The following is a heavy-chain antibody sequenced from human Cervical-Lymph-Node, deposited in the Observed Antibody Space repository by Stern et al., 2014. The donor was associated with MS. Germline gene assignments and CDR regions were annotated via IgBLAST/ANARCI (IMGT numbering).Heavy chain of an antibody. CDR2: ISSGGSYI. V-gene: IGHV3-21*01. CDR3: ARGRGGNYRYYFDY. Sequence: DVQLEESGGGLVKPGGSLRLSCAASGFTFSSYSMNWVRQAPGKGLEWVASISSGGSYIYHADFLKRRFSISRDNAKNSLYLQMNSLRAEDTAVYYCARGRGGNYRYYFDYWGQGTLVTVSS. J-gene: IGHJ4*02. D-gene: IGHD4-23*01. CDR1: GFTFSSYS.